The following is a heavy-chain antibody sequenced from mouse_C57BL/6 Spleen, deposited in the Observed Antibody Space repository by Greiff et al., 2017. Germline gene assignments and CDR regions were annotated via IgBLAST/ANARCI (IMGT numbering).Heavy chain of an antibody. D-gene: IGHD2-4*01. Sequence: QVHVKQSGPGLVAPSQSLSITCTVSGFSLTSYGVHWVRQPPGKGLEWLVVIWSDGSTTYNSALKSRLSISKDNSKSQVFLKMNSLQTDDTAMYYCARHYDFYAMDYWGQGTSVTVSS. CDR2: IWSDGST. CDR3: ARHYDFYAMDY. CDR1: GFSLTSYG. V-gene: IGHV2-6*03. J-gene: IGHJ4*01.